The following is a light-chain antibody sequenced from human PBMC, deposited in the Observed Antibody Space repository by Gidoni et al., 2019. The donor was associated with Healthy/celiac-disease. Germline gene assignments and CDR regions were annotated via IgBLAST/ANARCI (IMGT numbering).Light chain of an antibody. CDR3: MQALQTPYT. J-gene: IGKJ2*01. CDR1: QSLLHSNGYDC. CDR2: LGS. V-gene: IGKV2-28*01. Sequence: DIVVTQSPLSLPVTPGEPASISCRSSQSLLHSNGYDCLDWYLQKPGQSPQLLIYLGSNRASGVPDRFSGSGSGTDFALKISRVEAEDVGVYYCMQALQTPYTFGQXTKLEIK.